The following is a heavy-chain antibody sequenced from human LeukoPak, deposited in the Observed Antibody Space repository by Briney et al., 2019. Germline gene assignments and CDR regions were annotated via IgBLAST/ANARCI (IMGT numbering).Heavy chain of an antibody. J-gene: IGHJ4*02. CDR1: GFTFSSYW. Sequence: GGSLRLSCAASGFTFSSYWMSWVRQAPGKGLEWVANIKQDGSEKYYVDSVKGRLTISRDNAKNSLYLQMNSLRAEDTAVYYCARDSDYYDSSGYYGYWGQGTLVTVSS. V-gene: IGHV3-7*01. CDR3: ARDSDYYDSSGYYGY. CDR2: IKQDGSEK. D-gene: IGHD3-22*01.